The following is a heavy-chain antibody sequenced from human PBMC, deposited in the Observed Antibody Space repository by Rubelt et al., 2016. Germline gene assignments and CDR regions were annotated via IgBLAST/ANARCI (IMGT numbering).Heavy chain of an antibody. Sequence: QVQLVQSGAEVKKPGSSVKVSCKASGGTFRSYAISWVRQAPGQGLEWMGGIIPIFGTATYAQKFQGRVTIIADESTSTSYMELSSLRSEDTAVYYWARRQQLGPFDYWGQGTLVTVSS. D-gene: IGHD6-13*01. J-gene: IGHJ4*02. CDR3: ARRQQLGPFDY. V-gene: IGHV1-69*01. CDR2: IIPIFGTA. CDR1: GGTFRSYA.